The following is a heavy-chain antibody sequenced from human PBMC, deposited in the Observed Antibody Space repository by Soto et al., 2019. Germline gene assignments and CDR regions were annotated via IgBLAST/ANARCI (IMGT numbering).Heavy chain of an antibody. V-gene: IGHV3-7*03. CDR3: ARYYDGSGNSDAFDI. J-gene: IGHJ3*02. D-gene: IGHD3-22*01. CDR2: IKYDGSDK. CDR1: GFTFSSYW. Sequence: VGSLRLSCAASGFTFSSYWMTWVRQAPGKGLEWVTNIKYDGSDKYYVDSVKGRFTISRDNAKKSLYLDMNSLRAEDTAIYYCARYYDGSGNSDAFDIWGQGTMVTVSS.